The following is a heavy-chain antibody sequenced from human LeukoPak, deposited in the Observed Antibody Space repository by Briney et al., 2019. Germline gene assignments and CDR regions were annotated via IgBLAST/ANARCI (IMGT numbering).Heavy chain of an antibody. D-gene: IGHD3-10*01. J-gene: IGHJ4*02. Sequence: ASVKVSCKASGYTCTGYYMHWVRQAPGQGLEWMGRINPNSGGTNYAQKFQGRVTITMDTSISTAYMELSRLRSDDTAVYYCARSLMVRGVPTYFDYWGQGTLVTVSS. CDR2: INPNSGGT. CDR3: ARSLMVRGVPTYFDY. V-gene: IGHV1-2*06. CDR1: GYTCTGYY.